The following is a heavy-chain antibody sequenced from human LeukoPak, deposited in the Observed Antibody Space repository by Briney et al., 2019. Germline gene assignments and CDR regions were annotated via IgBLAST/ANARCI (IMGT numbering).Heavy chain of an antibody. CDR1: GYTFSNYD. J-gene: IGHJ6*03. CDR2: MDPNSGNT. D-gene: IGHD5-12*01. V-gene: IGHV1-8*01. Sequence: ASVKVSCKASGYTFSNYDINWVRQATGQGLEWMGWMDPNSGNTGYAQKFQGRVTITRNTSISTAYMELSSLRSEDTAVYYCARGVAEYSGYDSPYYYMDVWGKGTTVTVSS. CDR3: ARGVAEYSGYDSPYYYMDV.